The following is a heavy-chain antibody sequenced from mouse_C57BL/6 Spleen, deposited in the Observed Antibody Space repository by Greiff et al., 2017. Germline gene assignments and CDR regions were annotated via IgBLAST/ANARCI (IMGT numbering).Heavy chain of an antibody. V-gene: IGHV1-7*01. CDR1: GYTFTSYW. Sequence: QVQLQQSGAELAKPGASVKLSCKASGYTFTSYWMHWVQQRPGQGLEWIGYITPSSGYTKYNQKFKDKATLTADKSSSTAYMQLSSLTYEDSAVYYCASDYGSSPFAYWGQGTLVTVSA. CDR2: ITPSSGYT. J-gene: IGHJ3*01. D-gene: IGHD1-1*01. CDR3: ASDYGSSPFAY.